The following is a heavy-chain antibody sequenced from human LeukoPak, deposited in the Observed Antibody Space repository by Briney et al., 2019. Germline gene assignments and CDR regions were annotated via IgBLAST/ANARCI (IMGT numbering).Heavy chain of an antibody. CDR2: ISGSGGST. J-gene: IGHJ5*02. CDR1: GFTFSSYA. D-gene: IGHD3-3*01. CDR3: ARAVDFWSGYPQPNWFDP. V-gene: IGHV3-23*01. Sequence: GSLRRSCAASGFTFSSYAMSWVRQAPGKGLEWVSAISGSGGSTYYADSVKGRFTISRDKSKNTLYLQMNSLRAEDTAVYYCARAVDFWSGYPQPNWFDPWGQGTLVTVSS.